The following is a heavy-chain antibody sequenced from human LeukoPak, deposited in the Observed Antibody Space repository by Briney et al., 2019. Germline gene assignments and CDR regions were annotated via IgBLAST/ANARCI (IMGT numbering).Heavy chain of an antibody. Sequence: PGGSLRLSCAASGFTFSSYGMHWVRQAPGKGLEWVAFIRYDGSNKYYADSVKGRFTISRDNSKNTLYLQMNSLRAEDTAVYYCAKDLESRCSSTSCYLIIDYWGQGTLVTVSS. CDR3: AKDLESRCSSTSCYLIIDY. CDR2: IRYDGSNK. D-gene: IGHD2-2*01. V-gene: IGHV3-30*02. J-gene: IGHJ4*02. CDR1: GFTFSSYG.